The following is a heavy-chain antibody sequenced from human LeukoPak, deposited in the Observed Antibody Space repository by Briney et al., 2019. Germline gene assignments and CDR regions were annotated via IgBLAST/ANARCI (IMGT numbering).Heavy chain of an antibody. CDR1: GYTFTSYG. D-gene: IGHD6-13*01. V-gene: IGHV1-18*01. Sequence: ASVTVSCKASGYTFTSYGIRWVRQAPGQGLEWMGWISAYNGNTNYAQKLQGRVTMTTDTSTSTAYMELRSLRSDDTAVYYCAREADISSWFSLYYYYGMDVWGQGTTVTVSS. CDR3: AREADISSWFSLYYYYGMDV. CDR2: ISAYNGNT. J-gene: IGHJ6*02.